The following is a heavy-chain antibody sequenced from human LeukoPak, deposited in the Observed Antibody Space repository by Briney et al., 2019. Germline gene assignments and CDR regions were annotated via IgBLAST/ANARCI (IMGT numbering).Heavy chain of an antibody. CDR2: IYHSGST. J-gene: IGHJ6*02. D-gene: IGHD3-9*01. CDR3: ARTGRYFDWLFRYYYYGMDV. Sequence: PSETLSLTCAVSGGSISSSNWWSWVRQPPGKGLEWIGEIYHSGSTNYNPSLKSRVTISVDKSKNQFSLKLSSVTAADTAVYYCARTGRYFDWLFRYYYYGMDVWGQGTTVTVSS. V-gene: IGHV4-4*02. CDR1: GGSISSSNW.